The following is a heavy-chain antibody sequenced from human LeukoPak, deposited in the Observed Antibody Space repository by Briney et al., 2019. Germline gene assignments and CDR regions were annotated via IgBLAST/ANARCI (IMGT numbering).Heavy chain of an antibody. D-gene: IGHD3-3*01. CDR3: ATTRKWLLSIDY. J-gene: IGHJ4*02. Sequence: ASVKVSCKVSGYTLTELSMHWVRQAPGKGREWMGGFDPEDGETIYAQKFQGRVTLTEDTSTDTAYMELSSLRSEDTAVYYCATTRKWLLSIDYWGQGTLVTVSS. CDR2: FDPEDGET. CDR1: GYTLTELS. V-gene: IGHV1-24*01.